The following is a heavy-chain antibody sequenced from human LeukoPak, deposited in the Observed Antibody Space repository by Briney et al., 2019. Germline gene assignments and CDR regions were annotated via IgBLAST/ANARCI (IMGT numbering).Heavy chain of an antibody. D-gene: IGHD2-21*02. V-gene: IGHV3-72*01. CDR2: SKSKPEGYAT. CDR1: AFTFCDYY. Sequence: PRRSLRLSCAASAFTFCDYYVAWVRQATRTRLEWVGRSKSKPEGYATEYAASVRGRFTISRHDSTYSMSLQMNSLKSGHTALYYCVRAPAVTDWAFFDLWGRGTLVTVSS. CDR3: VRAPAVTDWAFFDL. J-gene: IGHJ2*01.